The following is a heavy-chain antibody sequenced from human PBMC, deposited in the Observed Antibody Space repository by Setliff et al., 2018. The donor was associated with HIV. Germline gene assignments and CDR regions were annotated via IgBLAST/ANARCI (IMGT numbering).Heavy chain of an antibody. CDR1: GYTFNSAY. D-gene: IGHD6-19*01. CDR3: ARGLWLVLYYFDY. CDR2: INPSAGST. J-gene: IGHJ4*02. Sequence: ASVKVSCKASGYTFNSAYINWVRQAPGQGLEWMGIINPSAGSTSYAQRFQDRVTMTTDTSTSTVYMELSNLRSEDTAVYYCARGLWLVLYYFDYWGQGTQVTVSS. V-gene: IGHV1-46*02.